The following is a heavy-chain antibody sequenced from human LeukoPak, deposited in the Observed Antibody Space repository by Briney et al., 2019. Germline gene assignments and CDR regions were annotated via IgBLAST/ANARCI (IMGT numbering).Heavy chain of an antibody. D-gene: IGHD6-13*01. CDR1: GGTFSSYA. CDR2: IIPIFGTA. J-gene: IGHJ5*02. Sequence: SVKVSCKASGGTFSSYAISWVRQAPGQGLEWMGGIIPIFGTANCAQKFQGRVTITADKSTSTAYMELSSLRSEDTAVYYCARDIAAQPNLFDPWGQGTLVTVSS. V-gene: IGHV1-69*06. CDR3: ARDIAAQPNLFDP.